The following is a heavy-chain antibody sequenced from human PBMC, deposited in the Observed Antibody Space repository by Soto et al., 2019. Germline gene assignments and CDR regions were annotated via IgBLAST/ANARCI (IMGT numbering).Heavy chain of an antibody. D-gene: IGHD3-9*01. Sequence: GGSLTLSCAASGYTFSHYWMDWVRQDPGNGLEWVSRVNPKRTITTYADSEKRRFTISRDNAKNTLYLQMNSLGVEDTTLYYCSYDTFGNKDFWGQGTPVTVSS. CDR2: VNPKRTIT. CDR1: GYTFSHYW. V-gene: IGHV3-74*01. CDR3: SYDTFGNKDF. J-gene: IGHJ4*02.